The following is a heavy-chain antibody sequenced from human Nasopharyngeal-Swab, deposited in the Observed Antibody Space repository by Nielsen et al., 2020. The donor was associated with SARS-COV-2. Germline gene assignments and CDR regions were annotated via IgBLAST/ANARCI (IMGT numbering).Heavy chain of an antibody. CDR1: GFTFSNYW. J-gene: IGHJ4*02. V-gene: IGHV3-74*01. CDR3: ARGMAFFDD. CDR2: INSDGSSA. D-gene: IGHD5-24*01. Sequence: GESLKISCAGSGFTFSNYWMHWVRQAPGKGLVWVSRINSDGSSANYADSVKGRFTTSRDNAKNTLYLQMNSLRAEDTAVYYCARGMAFFDDWGQGTLVTVSS.